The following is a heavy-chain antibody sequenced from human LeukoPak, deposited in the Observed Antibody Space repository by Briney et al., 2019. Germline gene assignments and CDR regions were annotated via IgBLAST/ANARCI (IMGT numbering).Heavy chain of an antibody. CDR3: ARDRRLLNGRAARPYYYYYGMDV. J-gene: IGHJ6*02. CDR1: GGSISSGGYS. D-gene: IGHD6-6*01. V-gene: IGHV4-30-2*01. CDR2: IYHSGST. Sequence: SETLSLTCAVSGGSISSGGYSWSWIRQLPGKGLEWIGYIYHSGSTYYNPSLKSRVTISVDRSKNQFSLKLSSVTAADTAVYYCARDRRLLNGRAARPYYYYYGMDVWGQGPTVTVSS.